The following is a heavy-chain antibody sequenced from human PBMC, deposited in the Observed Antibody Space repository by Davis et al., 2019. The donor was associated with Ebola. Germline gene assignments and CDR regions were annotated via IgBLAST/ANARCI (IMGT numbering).Heavy chain of an antibody. V-gene: IGHV3-33*01. CDR3: GRDPGPDF. J-gene: IGHJ4*02. D-gene: IGHD7-27*01. Sequence: GESLKISCAASGFTFSSYGMHWVRQAPGKGLEWVAVIWYDGSNKYYADSVKGRFTISRDNAKELLYLQMNRLRAEDMAVYYCGRDPGPDFWGQGTLVTVPS. CDR1: GFTFSSYG. CDR2: IWYDGSNK.